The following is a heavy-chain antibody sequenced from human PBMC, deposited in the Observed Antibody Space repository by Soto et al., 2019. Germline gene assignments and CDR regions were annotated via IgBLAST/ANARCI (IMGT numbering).Heavy chain of an antibody. CDR1: GYTFTTYG. D-gene: IGHD1-1*01. CDR2: ISAYNGHT. V-gene: IGHV1-18*01. Sequence: QVQLVQSGAEVKKPGASVKVYCKASGYTFTTYGINWVRQAPGQGLEWMGWISAYNGHTNYAQKLQGRVTMTTDTTTSTGYMELRSVRSDDTAVYYCSRVWVGTTFAYYYGMDVWGKGTTVTVSS. CDR3: SRVWVGTTFAYYYGMDV. J-gene: IGHJ6*04.